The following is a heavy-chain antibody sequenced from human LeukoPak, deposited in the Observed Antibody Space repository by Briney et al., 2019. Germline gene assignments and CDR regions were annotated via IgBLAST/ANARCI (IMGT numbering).Heavy chain of an antibody. V-gene: IGHV1-2*02. CDR2: INPNSGGT. CDR3: ARPSRYDSSGYDFDY. Sequence: ASVKVSCKASGYTFTGYYMHWVRQAPGQGLEWMGWINPNSGGTNYAQKFQGRVTMTRDTSISTAYMELSRLRSDDTAVYYCARPSRYDSSGYDFDYWGQGTLSPSPQ. D-gene: IGHD3-22*01. J-gene: IGHJ4*02. CDR1: GYTFTGYY.